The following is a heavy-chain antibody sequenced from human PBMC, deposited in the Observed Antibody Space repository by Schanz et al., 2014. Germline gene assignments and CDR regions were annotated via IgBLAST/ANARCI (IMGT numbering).Heavy chain of an antibody. Sequence: EVQLVESGGGLVQPGGSLRLSCAASGFSFRKSAMSWVRQAPGKGLEWVSYISSSGSTIYYADSVKGRFTISRDNAKNSLYLQMNSLRAEDTAVYYCAKAKSGAHGAFDIWGQGTMVTVSS. J-gene: IGHJ3*02. V-gene: IGHV3-48*03. CDR1: GFSFRKSA. D-gene: IGHD3-10*01. CDR2: ISSSGSTI. CDR3: AKAKSGAHGAFDI.